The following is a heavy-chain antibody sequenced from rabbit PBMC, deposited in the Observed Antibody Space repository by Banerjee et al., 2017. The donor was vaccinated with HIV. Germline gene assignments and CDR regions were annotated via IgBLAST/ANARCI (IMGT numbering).Heavy chain of an antibody. Sequence: QEQLVESGGGLVQPEGSLTLTCKASGFDFSSNAMCWVRRAPGRRLEWIGCIYAGSSSAWYANWVNGRFTISRSTSLDTVDLKMTSLTAADTATYFCARLYAGSSRIFDLWGPGTLVTVS. J-gene: IGHJ4*01. D-gene: IGHD8-1*01. CDR1: GFDFSSNA. V-gene: IGHV1S47*01. CDR2: IYAGSSSA. CDR3: ARLYAGSSRIFDL.